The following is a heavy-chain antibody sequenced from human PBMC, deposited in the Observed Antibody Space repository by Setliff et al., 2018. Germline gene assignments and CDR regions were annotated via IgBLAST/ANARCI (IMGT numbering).Heavy chain of an antibody. CDR2: ANNNNFNT. J-gene: IGHJ4*02. CDR3: ARINFYVSSGYYYAPDY. CDR1: GCIFSDYG. V-gene: IGHV1-18*01. D-gene: IGHD3-22*01. Sequence: ASVKVSCKASGCIFSDYGITWVRQAPGQGLEWMGWANNNNFNTNYAQKFQGRFTMTIDTSTDTAYMEMRSLKSDDTALYYCARINFYVSSGYYYAPDYWGQGTLVTVSS.